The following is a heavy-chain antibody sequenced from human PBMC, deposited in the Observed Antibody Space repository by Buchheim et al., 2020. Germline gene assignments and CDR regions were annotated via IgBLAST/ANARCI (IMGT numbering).Heavy chain of an antibody. D-gene: IGHD2-2*01. V-gene: IGHV4-4*02. J-gene: IGHJ5*01. CDR1: GGSISTNFW. CDR2: TYHDGTT. CDR3: ARVRPAGDFGLFDS. Sequence: QLRESGPGLVKPSGTLSLTCAVSGGSISTNFWWSWVRLAPDKGLECIGQTYHDGTTKYNPALQSRVTISVDTPKSQFSLSLTSVTAADAALYYCARVRPAGDFGLFDSWGQGAL.